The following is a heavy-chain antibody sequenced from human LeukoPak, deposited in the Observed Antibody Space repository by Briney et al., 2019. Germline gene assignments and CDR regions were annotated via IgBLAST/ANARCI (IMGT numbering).Heavy chain of an antibody. V-gene: IGHV3-7*01. Sequence: PGGSLRLSCAAPGFIFNRYWMRWVRQAPGKGVEGGAKIKQDGSEKKYVDSVKGRFTISRDNANNSLSLQTNSLRAEATAVSYCARPFSSRDAFDIWGQGTMVTVSS. CDR3: ARPFSSRDAFDI. CDR1: GFIFNRYW. D-gene: IGHD6-19*01. J-gene: IGHJ3*02. CDR2: IKQDGSEK.